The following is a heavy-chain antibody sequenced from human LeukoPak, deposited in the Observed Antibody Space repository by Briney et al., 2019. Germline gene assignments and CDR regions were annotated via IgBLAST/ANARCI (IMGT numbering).Heavy chain of an antibody. CDR2: IYYSGST. Sequence: SETLSLTYTVSGGSISSYYWSWIRQPPRKGLEWIGYIYYSGSTNYNPSLKSRVTISVDTSKNQFSLNLSSVTAADTAVYYCARRTAGSPSYFDYWGQGTLVTVSS. CDR3: ARRTAGSPSYFDY. V-gene: IGHV4-59*08. CDR1: GGSISSYY. D-gene: IGHD6-19*01. J-gene: IGHJ4*02.